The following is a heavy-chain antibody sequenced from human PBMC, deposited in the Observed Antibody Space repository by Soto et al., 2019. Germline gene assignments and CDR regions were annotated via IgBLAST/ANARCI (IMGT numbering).Heavy chain of an antibody. V-gene: IGHV4-31*03. Sequence: PSETLSLTCTVSGGSISSGGYYWSWIRQHPGKGLEWIGYIYYSGSTYYNPSLKSRVTISVDTSKNQFSLKLSSVTAADTAVYYCARDGGLYGDYYFGMDVWCQGTTVTVSS. CDR1: GGSISSGGYY. CDR2: IYYSGST. D-gene: IGHD4-17*01. CDR3: ARDGGLYGDYYFGMDV. J-gene: IGHJ6*02.